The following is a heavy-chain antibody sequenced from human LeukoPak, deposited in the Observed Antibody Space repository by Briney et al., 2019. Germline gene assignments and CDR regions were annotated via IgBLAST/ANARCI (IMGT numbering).Heavy chain of an antibody. D-gene: IGHD3-16*01. V-gene: IGHV3-23*01. J-gene: IGHJ4*02. CDR3: ATDYPLYPTDSPRFDY. Sequence: GGSLRLSCAASGFTFRSYAMSWVRQAPGKGLEWVLAISGSGTSTYYADSVKGRFTISRDNSKNTLYLQMNSLRSEDTAVYYCATDYPLYPTDSPRFDYWGQGTLVTVSS. CDR1: GFTFRSYA. CDR2: ISGSGTST.